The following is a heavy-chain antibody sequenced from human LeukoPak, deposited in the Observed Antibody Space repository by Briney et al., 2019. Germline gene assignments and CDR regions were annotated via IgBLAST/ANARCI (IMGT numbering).Heavy chain of an antibody. CDR3: ARDYFGSGNSFSNFDY. J-gene: IGHJ4*02. CDR1: GGSITSGHYY. Sequence: PSETLSLTCTVSGGSITSGHYYWGWIRQPPGKALEWIGSLYYDGSTYYNPSLQSRVTISVDTSESRFSLRLNSVTAADTAVYFCARDYFGSGNSFSNFDYWGQGTLVTVSS. D-gene: IGHD3-10*01. V-gene: IGHV4-39*02. CDR2: LYYDGST.